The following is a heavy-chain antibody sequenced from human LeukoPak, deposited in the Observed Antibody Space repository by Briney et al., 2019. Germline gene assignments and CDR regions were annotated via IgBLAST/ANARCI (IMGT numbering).Heavy chain of an antibody. V-gene: IGHV3-23*01. Sequence: PGGSLRLSCAASGFTFSCYAMSWVRQAPGKGLEWVSAISGSGGSTYYADSVKGRFTISRNNSKNTLYLQMNSLRAEDTAVFYCAKDTYSAKISLWGDWGQGTLVTVSS. CDR2: ISGSGGST. J-gene: IGHJ4*02. CDR3: AKDTYSAKISLWGD. CDR1: GFTFSCYA. D-gene: IGHD3-16*01.